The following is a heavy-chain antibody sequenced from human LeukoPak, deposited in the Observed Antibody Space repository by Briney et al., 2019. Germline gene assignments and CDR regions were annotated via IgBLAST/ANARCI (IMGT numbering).Heavy chain of an antibody. CDR2: ISGSGGST. J-gene: IGHJ4*02. CDR1: GFTFSNYA. CDR3: AKDRSGYQYFDADY. Sequence: QSGGSLRLSCAASGFTFSNYAMSWVRQAPGKGLEWVSGISGSGGSTYYADSVKGRFTISRDNSKNMLYLQMNSLRVEDTAVYYCAKDRSGYQYFDADYWGQGTLVTVSS. V-gene: IGHV3-23*01. D-gene: IGHD5-12*01.